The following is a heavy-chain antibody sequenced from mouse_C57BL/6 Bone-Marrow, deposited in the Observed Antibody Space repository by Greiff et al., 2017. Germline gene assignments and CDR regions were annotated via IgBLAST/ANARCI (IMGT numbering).Heavy chain of an antibody. CDR1: GYTFTSYW. CDR3: ARNFGTDDY. V-gene: IGHV1-50*01. Sequence: QVQLQQPGAELVKPGASVKLSCKASGYTFTSYWMQWVKQRPGQGLEWIGEIDPSDSYTNYNQQFKGKATLTVDTSSSTAYMQLSSLTSEDSAVYYCARNFGTDDYWGQGTTLTVSS. J-gene: IGHJ2*01. CDR2: IDPSDSYT. D-gene: IGHD4-1*01.